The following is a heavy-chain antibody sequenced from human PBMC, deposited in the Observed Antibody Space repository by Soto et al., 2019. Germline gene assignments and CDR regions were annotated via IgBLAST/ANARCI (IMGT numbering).Heavy chain of an antibody. CDR2: IIGSGGST. Sequence: PGGSLRLSCAASGFTFNSYAMSWVRQAPGKGLEWVSTIIGSGGSTYYADSVKGRFSVSRDNSKNTLYLQMNSLRAEDTAVYYCARDGVDFWSGDPYYYGMDVWGQGTTVTVSS. CDR3: ARDGVDFWSGDPYYYGMDV. V-gene: IGHV3-23*01. D-gene: IGHD3-3*01. J-gene: IGHJ6*02. CDR1: GFTFNSYA.